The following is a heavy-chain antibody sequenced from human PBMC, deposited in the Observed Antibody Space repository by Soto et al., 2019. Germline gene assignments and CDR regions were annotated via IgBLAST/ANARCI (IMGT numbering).Heavy chain of an antibody. Sequence: QVQLVQSGAEVKNPGASVKVSCKASGYTFTRYGIGWARQAPGQGLEWMGWINTYNGNTNYAQNVQGRVTLTTDTSTSTAYMELRSLRSNDTAIYYCTMVDVYVTPSPQHVSGQGTTVIVSS. CDR1: GYTFTRYG. CDR3: TMVDVYVTPSPQHV. J-gene: IGHJ6*02. D-gene: IGHD2-15*01. V-gene: IGHV1-18*01. CDR2: INTYNGNT.